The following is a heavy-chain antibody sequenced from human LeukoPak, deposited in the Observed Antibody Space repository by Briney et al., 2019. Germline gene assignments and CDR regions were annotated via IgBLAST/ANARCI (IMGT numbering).Heavy chain of an antibody. Sequence: NSSETLSLTCTVSGGSISSYYWSWIRQPPGKGLEWIGYIYTSGSTNYNPSLKSRVTISVDTSKNQFSLKLSSVTAADTAVYYCARGPINSNKGWFDPWGQGTLVTVSS. J-gene: IGHJ5*02. D-gene: IGHD4-11*01. CDR2: IYTSGST. CDR1: GGSISSYY. CDR3: ARGPINSNKGWFDP. V-gene: IGHV4-4*09.